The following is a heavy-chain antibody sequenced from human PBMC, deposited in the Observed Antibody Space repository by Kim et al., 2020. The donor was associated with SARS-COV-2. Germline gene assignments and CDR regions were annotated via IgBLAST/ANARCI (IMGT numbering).Heavy chain of an antibody. V-gene: IGHV3-9*01. CDR1: GFTFDDYA. J-gene: IGHJ4*02. D-gene: IGHD2-15*01. CDR3: AKEGFYCSGGSCLDY. CDR2: ISWNSGSI. Sequence: SLRLSCAASGFTFDDYAMHWVRQAPGKGLEWVSGISWNSGSIGYADSVKGRFTISRDNAKNSLYLQMNSLRAEDTALYYCAKEGFYCSGGSCLDYWGQ.